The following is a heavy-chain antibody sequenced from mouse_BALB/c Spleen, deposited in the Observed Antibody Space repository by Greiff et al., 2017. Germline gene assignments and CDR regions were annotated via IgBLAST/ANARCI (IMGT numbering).Heavy chain of an antibody. CDR2: INPSSGYT. Sequence: QVQLQQSAAELARPGASVKMSCKASGYTFTSYTMHWVKQRPGQGLEWIGYINPSSGYTEYNQKFKDKTTLTADKSSSTAYMQLSSLTSEDSAVYYCARTTAPLYWYFDVWGAGTTVTVSS. D-gene: IGHD1-2*01. J-gene: IGHJ1*01. V-gene: IGHV1-4*02. CDR3: ARTTAPLYWYFDV. CDR1: GYTFTSYT.